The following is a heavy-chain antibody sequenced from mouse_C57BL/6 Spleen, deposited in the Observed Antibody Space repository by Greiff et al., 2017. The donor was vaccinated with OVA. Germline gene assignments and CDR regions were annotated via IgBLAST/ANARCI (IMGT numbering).Heavy chain of an antibody. J-gene: IGHJ4*01. Sequence: QVQLQQPGAELVKPGASVKLSCKASGYTFTSYWMQWVKQRPGQGLEWIGEIDPSDSYTNYNQKFKGKATLTVDTSSSTAYMQLSSLTSEDSAVYSCASSPITTVAYAMDYWGQGTSVTVSS. CDR2: IDPSDSYT. CDR1: GYTFTSYW. D-gene: IGHD1-1*01. CDR3: ASSPITTVAYAMDY. V-gene: IGHV1-50*01.